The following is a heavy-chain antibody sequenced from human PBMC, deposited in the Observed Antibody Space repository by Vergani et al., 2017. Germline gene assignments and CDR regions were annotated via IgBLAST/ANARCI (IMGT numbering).Heavy chain of an antibody. CDR2: ISSSSSYT. V-gene: IGHV3-11*05. Sequence: QVQLVESGGGLVKPGGSLRLSCAASGFTFSDYYMSWIRQAPGKGLEWVSYISSSSSYTNYADSVKGRFTISRENAKNSLYLKMNSLRAEDAAVYYYARCSIAAAEIGTADAYDYWGQGTLVTVSS. CDR1: GFTFSDYY. J-gene: IGHJ4*02. CDR3: ARCSIAAAEIGTADAYDY. D-gene: IGHD6-13*01.